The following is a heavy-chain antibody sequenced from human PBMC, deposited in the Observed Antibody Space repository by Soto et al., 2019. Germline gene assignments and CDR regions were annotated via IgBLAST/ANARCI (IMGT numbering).Heavy chain of an antibody. V-gene: IGHV3-11*01. Sequence: QVQLVESGGGLVKPGGSLRLSCAASGFTFSDYYMSWIRQAPGKGLEWVSYISSSGSTIYYADSVKGRFTISRDNAKNPRDLQMNSLRAEDTAVYYCARVKDWLARNWFDPWGQGTLVTVSS. D-gene: IGHD6-19*01. CDR2: ISSSGSTI. CDR3: ARVKDWLARNWFDP. CDR1: GFTFSDYY. J-gene: IGHJ5*02.